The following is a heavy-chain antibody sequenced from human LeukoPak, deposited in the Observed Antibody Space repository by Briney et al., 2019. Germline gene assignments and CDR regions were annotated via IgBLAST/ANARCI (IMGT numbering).Heavy chain of an antibody. CDR3: ARRCSSRLGWVDS. CDR2: INTNTGNP. J-gene: IGHJ5*01. D-gene: IGHD6-13*01. V-gene: IGHV7-4-1*02. CDR1: GYTFTSYA. Sequence: ASVKVSRKSSGYTFTSYAMNWVRQAPGQGLEWMGWINTNTGNPTYAQGFTGRFVFSLDTSVSTAYLHISSIKAEDTDVYYCARRCSSRLGWVDSWGQGTLVTVSS.